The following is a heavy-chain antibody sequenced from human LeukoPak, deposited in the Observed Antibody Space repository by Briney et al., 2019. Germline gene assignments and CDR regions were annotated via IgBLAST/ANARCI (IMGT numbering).Heavy chain of an antibody. CDR2: ISSGGSTK. CDR1: GFTFRSYE. CDR3: ARDRWFDP. Sequence: GGSLRLSCAASGFTFRSYEMNLVPQAPGKGLEWVSYISSGGSTKYYADSVRGRFTISRDNAKNSLYLQMNSLRAEDTAVYYCARDRWFDPWGQGTLVTVSS. J-gene: IGHJ5*02. V-gene: IGHV3-48*03.